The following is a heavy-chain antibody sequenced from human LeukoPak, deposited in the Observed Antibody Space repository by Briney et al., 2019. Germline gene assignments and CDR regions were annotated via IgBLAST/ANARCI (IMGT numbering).Heavy chain of an antibody. Sequence: ASVKVSCKASGGTFSSYAISWVRQAPGQGLEWMGGIIPIFGTANYAQKFQGRVTITADKSTSTAYMELSSLRSEDTAVYYCARDGDSSGWYSGGYFDYWGQGTLVTVSS. CDR2: IIPIFGTA. J-gene: IGHJ4*02. CDR1: GGTFSSYA. D-gene: IGHD6-19*01. CDR3: ARDGDSSGWYSGGYFDY. V-gene: IGHV1-69*06.